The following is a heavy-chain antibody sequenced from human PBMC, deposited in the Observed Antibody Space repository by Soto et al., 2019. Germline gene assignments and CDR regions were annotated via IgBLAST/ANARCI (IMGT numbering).Heavy chain of an antibody. J-gene: IGHJ4*02. CDR3: ARRYLGYGLTDY. V-gene: IGHV4-34*01. Sequence: ASETLSLTCAVYGGALSGYYRSWIRQPPGKGLEWIGEINHSGSTNYNPSLKSRVTISVDTSKNQFSLKLSSVTAADTAVYYCARRYLGYGLTDYWGQGTLVTVSS. CDR1: GGALSGYY. CDR2: INHSGST. D-gene: IGHD5-12*01.